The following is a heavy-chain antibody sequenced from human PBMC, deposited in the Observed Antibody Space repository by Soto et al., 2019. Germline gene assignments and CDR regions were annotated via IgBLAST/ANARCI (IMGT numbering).Heavy chain of an antibody. CDR3: ARGLRIAARHYGY. CDR2: IYYSGST. J-gene: IGHJ4*02. D-gene: IGHD6-6*01. Sequence: SETLSLTCTVSGGSISSYYWSWIRQPPGKGLEWIGYIYYSGSTNYNPSLKSRVTISVDTSKNQFSLKLSSVTAADTAVYYCARGLRIAARHYGYWGQGTLVTVSS. CDR1: GGSISSYY. V-gene: IGHV4-59*12.